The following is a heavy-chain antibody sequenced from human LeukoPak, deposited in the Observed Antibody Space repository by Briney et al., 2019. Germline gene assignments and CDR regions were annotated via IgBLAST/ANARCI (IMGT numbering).Heavy chain of an antibody. CDR3: ARPRGWERRWYFDL. V-gene: IGHV3-21*01. Sequence: GGALRLSCAASGFTFSNYGMNWVRQAPGKGLEWVSSISSSGTYIYYADSMKGRFTISRDNAKNSLYLQMDSLRAEDTAVYYCARPRGWERRWYFDLWGRGTLVTVSS. CDR2: ISSSGTYI. CDR1: GFTFSNYG. D-gene: IGHD1-26*01. J-gene: IGHJ2*01.